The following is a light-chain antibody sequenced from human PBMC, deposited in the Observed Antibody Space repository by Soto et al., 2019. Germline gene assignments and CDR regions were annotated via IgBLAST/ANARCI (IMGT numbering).Light chain of an antibody. CDR2: EVS. CDR3: CSYAGSSALYV. J-gene: IGLJ1*01. Sequence: QSALTQPASVSGSPGQSITISCSGTSSDVGSYNLVSWYQQHPGQAPKLMIYEVSKRPSGLSNRFSGSKSGSTASLTISGLQADDEAAYYCCSYAGSSALYVFGTGTKVTVL. CDR1: SSDVGSYNL. V-gene: IGLV2-23*02.